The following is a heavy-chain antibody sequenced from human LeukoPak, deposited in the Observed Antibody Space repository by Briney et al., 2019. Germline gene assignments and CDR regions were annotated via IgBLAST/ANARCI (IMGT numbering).Heavy chain of an antibody. Sequence: ASVTVSCKASGGTFSSYAISWMRQAPGQGLEWMGGIIPIFGTANYAQKFQGRVTITADEPTSTAYMELSSLRSEDTAVYYCAREGLSGYLKPWGQGTLVTVSS. CDR3: AREGLSGYLKP. J-gene: IGHJ4*02. D-gene: IGHD3-3*01. CDR2: IIPIFGTA. V-gene: IGHV1-69*01. CDR1: GGTFSSYA.